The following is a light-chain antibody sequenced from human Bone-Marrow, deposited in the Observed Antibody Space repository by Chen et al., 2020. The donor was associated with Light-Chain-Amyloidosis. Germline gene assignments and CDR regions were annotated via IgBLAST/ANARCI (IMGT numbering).Light chain of an antibody. J-gene: IGLJ2*01. CDR2: RDT. CDR3: QSADSSGTYEVI. V-gene: IGLV3-25*03. Sequence: SYELTQPPSVSVSPGQTARITCSGDDLPTKYAYWYQQKPGQAPVLVIHRDTERPSGISERFSSSNSRTTATLTISGVQAGDEAGYHCQSADSSGTYEVIFGGGTTLTVL. CDR1: DLPTKY.